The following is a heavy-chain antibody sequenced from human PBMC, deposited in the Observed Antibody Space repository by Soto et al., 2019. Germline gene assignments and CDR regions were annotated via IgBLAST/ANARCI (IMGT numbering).Heavy chain of an antibody. CDR3: ARRPMAADYNNYGMDV. D-gene: IGHD6-13*01. CDR2: IYPGDSDT. V-gene: IGHV5-51*01. Sequence: EVQLVQSGAEVKKPGESLKISCKGSGYSFTSYWIGWVRQMPGKGLEWMGIIYPGDSDTRYSPSFQGQVTIAADKSISTAYLQWSSLKASDTAMYYCARRPMAADYNNYGMDVWGQGTTVTVSS. J-gene: IGHJ6*02. CDR1: GYSFTSYW.